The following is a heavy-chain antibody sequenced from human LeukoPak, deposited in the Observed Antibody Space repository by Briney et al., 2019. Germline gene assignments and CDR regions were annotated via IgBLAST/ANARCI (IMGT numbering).Heavy chain of an antibody. D-gene: IGHD2-21*02. J-gene: IGHJ4*02. CDR2: TYYSGST. CDR3: ARRVVVVTAIGYFDY. CDR1: GGSISSSSYY. V-gene: IGHV4-39*01. Sequence: SETLSLTCTASGGSISSSSYYWGWIRQPPGKGLEWIGSTYYSGSTYYNPSLKSRVTISVDTSKNQFSLKLSSVTAADTAVYYCARRVVVVTAIGYFDYWGQGTLVTVSS.